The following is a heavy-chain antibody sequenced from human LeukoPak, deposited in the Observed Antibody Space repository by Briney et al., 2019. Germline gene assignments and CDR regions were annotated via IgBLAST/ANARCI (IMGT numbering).Heavy chain of an antibody. D-gene: IGHD3-22*01. CDR1: GFTFSSYG. CDR3: ARDFTPYYYDSSDAFDI. Sequence: GGSLRLSCAASGFTFSSYGMHWVRQAPGKGLEWVAAIWYDGSNKYYADSVKGRFTISRDNSKNTLYLQMNSLRAEDTAVYYCARDFTPYYYDSSDAFDIWGQGTMVTVSS. V-gene: IGHV3-33*01. J-gene: IGHJ3*02. CDR2: IWYDGSNK.